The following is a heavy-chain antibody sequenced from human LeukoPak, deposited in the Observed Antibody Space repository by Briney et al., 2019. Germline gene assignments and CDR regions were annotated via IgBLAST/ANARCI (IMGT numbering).Heavy chain of an antibody. Sequence: PGGSLRLSCAASGFTFSSYAMSWVRQAPGKGLEWVSAISGSGGSTYYADSVKGRFTISRDNSKNTLYLQMNSLRAEDTAVYYCVLPDMVRGVIIKFDYWGQGTLVTISS. V-gene: IGHV3-23*01. CDR2: ISGSGGST. CDR1: GFTFSSYA. CDR3: VLPDMVRGVIIKFDY. D-gene: IGHD3-10*01. J-gene: IGHJ4*02.